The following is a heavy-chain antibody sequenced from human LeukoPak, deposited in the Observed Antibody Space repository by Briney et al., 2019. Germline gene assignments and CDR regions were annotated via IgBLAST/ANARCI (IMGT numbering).Heavy chain of an antibody. CDR3: ARDSGSWDFDY. V-gene: IGHV4-38-2*02. J-gene: IGHJ4*02. CDR2: IYHSGST. CDR1: GYSISSGYY. Sequence: SETLSLTCAVSGYSISSGYYWGWIRQPPGKGLEWIGSIYHSGSTYYNPSLKSRVTISVDTSKNQFSLKLSSVTAADTAVYYCARDSGSWDFDYWGQGTLVTVSS. D-gene: IGHD1-26*01.